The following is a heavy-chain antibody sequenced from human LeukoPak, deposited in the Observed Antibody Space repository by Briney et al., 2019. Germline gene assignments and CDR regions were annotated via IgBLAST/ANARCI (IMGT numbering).Heavy chain of an antibody. J-gene: IGHJ6*02. CDR1: GFTFDDYA. CDR2: ISWNSGSI. D-gene: IGHD6-13*01. V-gene: IGHV3-9*01. CDR3: AKELYSSSWLNYYGMDV. Sequence: QTGGSLRLSCAASGFTFDDYAMHWVRQAPGKGLEWVSGISWNSGSIGYADSVKGRFTISRDNAKNSLYLQMNGLRAEDTALYYCAKELYSSSWLNYYGMDVWGQGTTVTVSS.